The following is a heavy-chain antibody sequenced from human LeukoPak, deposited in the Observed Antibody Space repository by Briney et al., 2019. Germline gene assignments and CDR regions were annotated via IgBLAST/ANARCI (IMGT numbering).Heavy chain of an antibody. CDR3: AKEGYYDSSGYYPEK. Sequence: GGSLRLSCAASKFTFSVYGMHWVRQAPGKGLEWVAFIRYDGSNKYYADSVKGRFTISRDNSKNTLSLQMNSLRAEDTAVYYCAKEGYYDSSGYYPEKWGQGTLVTVSS. CDR1: KFTFSVYG. V-gene: IGHV3-30*02. CDR2: IRYDGSNK. J-gene: IGHJ4*02. D-gene: IGHD3-22*01.